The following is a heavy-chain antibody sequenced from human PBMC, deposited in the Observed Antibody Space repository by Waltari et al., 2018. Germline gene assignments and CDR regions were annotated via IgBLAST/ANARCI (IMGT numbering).Heavy chain of an antibody. CDR3: ARHRRTNQPNWFDP. V-gene: IGHV4-39*01. CDR1: GGSISSSSYY. Sequence: TCTVSGGSISSSSYYWGWIRQPPWKGLEWIGSIYYSGSTYYNPSLKSRVTISVDTSKNQFSLKLSSVTAADTAVYYCARHRRTNQPNWFDPWGQGTLVTVSS. J-gene: IGHJ5*02. CDR2: IYYSGST. D-gene: IGHD2-2*01.